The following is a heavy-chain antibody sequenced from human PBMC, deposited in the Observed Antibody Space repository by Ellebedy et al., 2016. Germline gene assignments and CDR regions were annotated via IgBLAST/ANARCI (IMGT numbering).Heavy chain of an antibody. J-gene: IGHJ4*02. Sequence: SETLSLTXTVSGGSIGTYYWSWIRQPPGKGLEWIGYIFHSGATNYNPSLKSRVTISLDTSKNQFSLKLSSVTAADTAVYYCARAGGIRGVIVTDIDFWGQGTLVTVSS. CDR1: GGSIGTYY. V-gene: IGHV4-59*01. D-gene: IGHD3-10*01. CDR2: IFHSGAT. CDR3: ARAGGIRGVIVTDIDF.